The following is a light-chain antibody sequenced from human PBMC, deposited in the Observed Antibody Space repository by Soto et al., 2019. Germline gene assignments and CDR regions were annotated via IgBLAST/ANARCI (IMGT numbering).Light chain of an antibody. CDR2: GNS. CDR1: SSHIGAGYD. CDR3: QSYDRSLSGSV. J-gene: IGLJ3*02. V-gene: IGLV1-40*01. Sequence: QSVLTQPPSVSGAPGQRVTISCTGSSSHIGAGYDVHWYQQLPGTAPKLLIYGNSNRPSGVPDRFSGSKSGTSASLAITGLQAEDEADYYCQSYDRSLSGSVFGGGTKLTVL.